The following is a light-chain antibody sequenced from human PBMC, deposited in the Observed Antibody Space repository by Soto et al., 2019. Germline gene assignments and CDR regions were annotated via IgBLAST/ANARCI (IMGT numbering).Light chain of an antibody. CDR1: SSDVGTYNL. CDR3: SSYTTMSTKV. J-gene: IGLJ1*01. CDR2: EGS. Sequence: QSVLTQPASVSGSPGQSITISCTGTSSDVGTYNLVSWYQQQPGKAPKLMIYEGSKRPSGVSNRFSGSKSGNTASLTISGLQAEDEADYYCSSYTTMSTKVFGTGTKVTVL. V-gene: IGLV2-14*02.